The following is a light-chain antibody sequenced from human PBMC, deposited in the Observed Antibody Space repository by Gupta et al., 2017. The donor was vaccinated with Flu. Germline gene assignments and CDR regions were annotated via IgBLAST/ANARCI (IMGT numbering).Light chain of an antibody. V-gene: IGLV1-51*01. CDR3: GTWDSSLNAYV. J-gene: IGLJ1*01. CDR2: DND. CDR1: RSNIGNDY. Sequence: QSVLTQPPSVSAAPGQKVTISCSGSRSNIGNDYVSWYQRFPGAAPKLLIYDNDKRPSGIPDRFSGSNSGTSATLDITGFQTGDEADYYCGTWDSSLNAYVFATGTKVTVL.